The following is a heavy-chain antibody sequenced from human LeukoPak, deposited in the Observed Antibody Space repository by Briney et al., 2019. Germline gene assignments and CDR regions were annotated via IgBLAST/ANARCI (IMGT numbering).Heavy chain of an antibody. Sequence: GGSLRLSCAASGFTFSSYAMSWVRQAPGKGLEWVSAISGSGGSTYYADSVKGRFTISRDNSKNTLYLQMNSLRAEDTAVYYCAKTPTIWFGELKDFDYWGQGTLVTVSS. CDR2: ISGSGGST. D-gene: IGHD3-10*01. CDR1: GFTFSSYA. V-gene: IGHV3-23*01. J-gene: IGHJ4*02. CDR3: AKTPTIWFGELKDFDY.